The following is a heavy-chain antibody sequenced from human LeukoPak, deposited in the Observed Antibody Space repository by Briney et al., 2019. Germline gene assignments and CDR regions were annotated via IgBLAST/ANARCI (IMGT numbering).Heavy chain of an antibody. CDR1: GYTFTGYY. V-gene: IGHV1-2*02. CDR3: ARDGNGRKGWFDP. CDR2: INPNSGGT. Sequence: GASVKVSCKASGYTFTGYYMHWVRQAPGQGLEWMGWINPNSGGTNYAQKFQGRVTMTRDTSISTAYMELSRLRSDDTAVYYCARDGNGRKGWFDPWGQGTLVTVSS. D-gene: IGHD1-26*01. J-gene: IGHJ5*02.